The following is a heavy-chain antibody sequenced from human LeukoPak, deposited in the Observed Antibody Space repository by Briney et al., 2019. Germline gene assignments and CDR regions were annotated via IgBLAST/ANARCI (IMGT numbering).Heavy chain of an antibody. Sequence: GGSLRLSCVVSGFTFSNYAMHWVRQAPGQAPGRGLEWVAVMSYDGSHEYYADSVKGRFTISRDNPKSTLYLQMNSLRPEDTAVYYCARAFGGSYSSTVDYWGQGTLVTVSS. CDR1: GFTFSNYA. J-gene: IGHJ4*02. V-gene: IGHV3-30*04. CDR3: ARAFGGSYSSTVDY. D-gene: IGHD1-26*01. CDR2: MSYDGSHE.